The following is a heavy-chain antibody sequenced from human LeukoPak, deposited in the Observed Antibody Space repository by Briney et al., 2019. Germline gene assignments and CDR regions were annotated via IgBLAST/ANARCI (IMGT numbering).Heavy chain of an antibody. Sequence: ASVKVSCKVSGYTLTELSIHWVRQAPGKGLGWMGYFDPEDAETIYAQKFQGRVTMTEDTSTDTAYMDLSSLRSEDTAVYYCATAVFGATFDYWGQGTLVTVSS. CDR3: ATAVFGATFDY. CDR1: GYTLTELS. CDR2: FDPEDAET. J-gene: IGHJ4*02. D-gene: IGHD3-10*02. V-gene: IGHV1-24*01.